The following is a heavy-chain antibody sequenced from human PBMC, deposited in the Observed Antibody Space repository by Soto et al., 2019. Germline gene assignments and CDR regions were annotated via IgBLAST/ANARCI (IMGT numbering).Heavy chain of an antibody. CDR3: ASQDRRDGYNSKYNWFDP. CDR2: IIPILGIA. Sequence: QVQLVQSGAEVKKPGSSVKVSCKASGGTFSSYTISWVRQALGQGLEWMGRIIPILGIANYAQKFQGRVTITADKSTSTAYMELSSLRSEDTAVYYCASQDRRDGYNSKYNWFDPWGQGTLVTVSS. V-gene: IGHV1-69*02. D-gene: IGHD1-1*01. CDR1: GGTFSSYT. J-gene: IGHJ5*02.